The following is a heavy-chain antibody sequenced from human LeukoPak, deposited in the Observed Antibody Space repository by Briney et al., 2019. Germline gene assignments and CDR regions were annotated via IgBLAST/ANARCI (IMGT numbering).Heavy chain of an antibody. Sequence: GRSLRLSCAASGFTFSSYGMHWVRQAPGKGLEWVAVIWYDGSNKYYADSVKGRFTISRDNSKNTLYLQMNSLGAEDTAVYYCARDPIPFRSGAPGYWGQGTLVTVSS. CDR1: GFTFSSYG. D-gene: IGHD1-26*01. J-gene: IGHJ4*02. CDR3: ARDPIPFRSGAPGY. V-gene: IGHV3-33*01. CDR2: IWYDGSNK.